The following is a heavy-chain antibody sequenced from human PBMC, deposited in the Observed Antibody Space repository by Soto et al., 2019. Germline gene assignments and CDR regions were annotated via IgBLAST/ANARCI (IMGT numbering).Heavy chain of an antibody. CDR2: TYYRSKWYN. CDR3: AREITMVRGVKRSYYYGMDG. D-gene: IGHD3-10*01. J-gene: IGHJ6*02. CDR1: GDSVSSNSAT. V-gene: IGHV6-1*01. Sequence: SQTLSLTCAISGDSVSSNSATWNWIRQSPSRGLEWLGRTYYRSKWYNDYSVSVKSRMTINPDTSKNQFSLQLNSVTPEDTAVYYCAREITMVRGVKRSYYYGMDGWGQGNTVTVSS.